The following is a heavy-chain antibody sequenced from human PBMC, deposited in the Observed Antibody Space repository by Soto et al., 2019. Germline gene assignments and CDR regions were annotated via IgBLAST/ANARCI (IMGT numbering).Heavy chain of an antibody. Sequence: QVQLVQSGAEVKKPGASVKVSCKASGYTFTGYYMHWVRQAPGQGLEWMGWINPNSGGTNYAQKFQGWVTMTRDTSISTAYMELSRLRSDDTAVYYCARAQYYYDSSGYYSFDYWGREPWSPSPQ. CDR1: GYTFTGYY. V-gene: IGHV1-2*04. D-gene: IGHD3-22*01. CDR2: INPNSGGT. J-gene: IGHJ4*02. CDR3: ARAQYYYDSSGYYSFDY.